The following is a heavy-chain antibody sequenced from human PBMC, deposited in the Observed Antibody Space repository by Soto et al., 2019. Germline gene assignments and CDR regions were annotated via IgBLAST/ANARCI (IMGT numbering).Heavy chain of an antibody. CDR2: VFHTGTT. CDR3: ARSAGWYAVHS. V-gene: IGHV4-4*02. Sequence: QVQLQESGPGLVKPSGTLSLTCAVSGDSVSSPYYWCWVRQPPGKGLEWIGEVFHTGTTSYNPSLRSRVHISMDKSNNQFSLDLSSVTAADTAVYYCARSAGWYAVHSWGPGTLVIVSS. J-gene: IGHJ4*02. CDR1: GDSVSSPYY. D-gene: IGHD6-19*01.